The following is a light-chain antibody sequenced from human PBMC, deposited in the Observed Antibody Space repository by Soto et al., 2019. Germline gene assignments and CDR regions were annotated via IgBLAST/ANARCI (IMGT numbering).Light chain of an antibody. J-gene: IGKJ5*01. CDR2: DVS. V-gene: IGKV3-15*01. CDR3: QQYNNWPFS. Sequence: VMTQSPADQTVSPMERATLSCRAGQGVTTNFAWYQQKSGQSPRLLIYDVSIRATGVPARFSGTGSETDFTLTISGLQSEDSAVYFCQQYNNWPFSFGQGTRLEIK. CDR1: QGVTTN.